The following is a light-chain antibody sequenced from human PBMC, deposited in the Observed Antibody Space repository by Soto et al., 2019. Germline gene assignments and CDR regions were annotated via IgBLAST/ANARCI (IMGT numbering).Light chain of an antibody. J-gene: IGKJ1*01. Sequence: DIQMTQSRSTLSASVGDRVTITCRASQSISNWLAWYQQKPGKAPKLLIYDVSSLESGVPSRFSGSGSGTEFTLTISSLQPDDSATYYCQQYNTFWTFGQGTKVDIK. V-gene: IGKV1-5*01. CDR3: QQYNTFWT. CDR1: QSISNW. CDR2: DVS.